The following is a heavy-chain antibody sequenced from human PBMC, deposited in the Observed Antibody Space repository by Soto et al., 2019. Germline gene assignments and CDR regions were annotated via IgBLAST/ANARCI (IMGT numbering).Heavy chain of an antibody. CDR1: GGSISSGGYY. V-gene: IGHV4-31*03. D-gene: IGHD3-16*01. CDR3: ARTFGGAPPSDY. J-gene: IGHJ4*02. CDR2: IYYSGTT. Sequence: QVQLQESGPGLVKPSQTLSLTCTVSGGSISSGGYYWSWIRQHPGKGLEWIGYIYYSGTTYYNPSLKSRLTISVDTSKNHFSLKLSSVTAADSAVYYCARTFGGAPPSDYWGQGTLVTVSS.